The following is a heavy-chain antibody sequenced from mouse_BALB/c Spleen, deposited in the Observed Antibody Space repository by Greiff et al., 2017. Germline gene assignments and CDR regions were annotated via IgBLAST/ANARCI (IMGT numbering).Heavy chain of an antibody. CDR1: GYSITSGYY. CDR2: ISYDGSN. J-gene: IGHJ3*01. CDR3: APELGSY. Sequence: EVQLQESGPGLVKPSQSLSLTCSVTGYSITSGYYWNWIRQFPGNKLEWMGYISYDGSNNYNPSLKNRISITRDTSKNQFFLKLNSVTTEDTATYYCAPELGSYWGQGTLVTVSA. D-gene: IGHD4-1*01. V-gene: IGHV3-6*02.